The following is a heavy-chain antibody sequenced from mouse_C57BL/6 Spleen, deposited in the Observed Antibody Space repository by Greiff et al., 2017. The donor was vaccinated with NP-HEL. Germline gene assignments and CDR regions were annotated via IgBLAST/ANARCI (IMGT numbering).Heavy chain of an antibody. J-gene: IGHJ1*03. CDR2: IYPRDGST. Sequence: QVQLQQSGPELVKPGASVQLSCKASGYTFTSYDLNWVKQRPGPGLEWIGWIYPRDGSTKYNEKFKGKATVTVDTSSSTAYMELHSLTSEDSAVYFCARGFYYGSRYFDVWGTGTTVTVSS. D-gene: IGHD1-1*01. CDR1: GYTFTSYD. V-gene: IGHV1-85*01. CDR3: ARGFYYGSRYFDV.